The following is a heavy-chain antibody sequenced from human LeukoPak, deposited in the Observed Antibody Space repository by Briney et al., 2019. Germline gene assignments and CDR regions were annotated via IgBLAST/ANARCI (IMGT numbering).Heavy chain of an antibody. J-gene: IGHJ4*02. CDR3: ARDGGYDFWSGYNDY. V-gene: IGHV1-46*01. Sequence: GASVKVSCKASGYTFTSYYMHWVRQAPGQGLEWMGIINPSGGSTSYAQKFQGRVTMTRDTSTSTVYMELSSLRSEDTAVYYCARDGGYDFWSGYNDYWGQGALVTVSS. CDR2: INPSGGST. CDR1: GYTFTSYY. D-gene: IGHD3-3*01.